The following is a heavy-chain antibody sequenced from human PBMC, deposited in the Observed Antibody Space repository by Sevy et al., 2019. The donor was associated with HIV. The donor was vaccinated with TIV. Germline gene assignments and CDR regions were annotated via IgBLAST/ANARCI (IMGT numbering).Heavy chain of an antibody. V-gene: IGHV3-7*01. D-gene: IGHD3-9*01. Sequence: GGSLRLSCAASGFTFSSYWMSWVRQAPGKGLEWVANIKQDGSEKYYVDSVKGRFTISRDNAKNSLYLQMNSLRAEDTAVYDCARGPEGPYYDILTGYYRGGELGDYWGQGTLVTVSS. CDR1: GFTFSSYW. J-gene: IGHJ4*02. CDR2: IKQDGSEK. CDR3: ARGPEGPYYDILTGYYRGGELGDY.